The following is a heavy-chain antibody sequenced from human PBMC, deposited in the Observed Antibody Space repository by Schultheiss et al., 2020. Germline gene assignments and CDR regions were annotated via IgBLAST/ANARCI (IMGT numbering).Heavy chain of an antibody. J-gene: IGHJ5*02. Sequence: SETLSLTCTVSGGSISSSSYYWGWIRQPPEKGLEWIGSIYYSGSTYYNPSLKSRVTISVDTSKNQFSLKLSSVTAADTAVYYCARLKYYYDSSGNNWFDPWGQGTLVTRLL. V-gene: IGHV4-39*01. CDR3: ARLKYYYDSSGNNWFDP. CDR2: IYYSGST. D-gene: IGHD3-22*01. CDR1: GGSISSSSYY.